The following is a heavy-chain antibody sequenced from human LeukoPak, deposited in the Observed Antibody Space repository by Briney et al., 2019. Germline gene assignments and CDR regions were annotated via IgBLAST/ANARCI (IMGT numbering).Heavy chain of an antibody. Sequence: PSETLSLTCTVSGGSISSSSYYWGWIRQPPGKGLEWIGSIYYSWSTSYNPSLKSRVTISVDRSKNQFSLKLSSVTAADTAVYYCASYSWSGYYRGDYWGQGTLVTVSS. CDR2: IYYSWST. CDR3: ASYSWSGYYRGDY. D-gene: IGHD3-3*01. V-gene: IGHV4-39*07. CDR1: GGSISSSSYY. J-gene: IGHJ4*02.